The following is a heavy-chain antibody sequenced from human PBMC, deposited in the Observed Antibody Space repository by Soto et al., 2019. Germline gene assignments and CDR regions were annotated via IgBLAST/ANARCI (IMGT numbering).Heavy chain of an antibody. V-gene: IGHV3-23*01. CDR3: AKHWALRTDAFDI. CDR1: GFTFSSYA. J-gene: IGHJ3*02. D-gene: IGHD3-16*01. CDR2: ISGSGGST. Sequence: GGSLRLSCAASGFTFSSYAMSWVRQAPGKGLEWVPAISGSGGSTYYADSVKGRFTNSRDNSKNTLYLQMNSRRAEDTAVYYYAKHWALRTDAFDIWGQGTMVTVSS.